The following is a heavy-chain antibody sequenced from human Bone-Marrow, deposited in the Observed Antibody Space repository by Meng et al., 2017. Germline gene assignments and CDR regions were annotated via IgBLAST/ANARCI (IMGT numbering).Heavy chain of an antibody. Sequence: SVKVSCKASGGTFSSYAISWVRQAPGQGLEWVGGIIPIFGTANYAQKFQGRVTITADESTSTAYMELSSLRSEDTAVYYCASLTGLNYGGNSGVGYWGQGNLVNGSS. D-gene: IGHD4-23*01. V-gene: IGHV1-69*13. CDR1: GGTFSSYA. CDR2: IIPIFGTA. CDR3: ASLTGLNYGGNSGVGY. J-gene: IGHJ4*02.